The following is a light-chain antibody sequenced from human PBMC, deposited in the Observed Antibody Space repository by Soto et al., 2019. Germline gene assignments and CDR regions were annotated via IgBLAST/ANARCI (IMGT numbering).Light chain of an antibody. J-gene: IGKJ4*01. CDR1: QSVSNY. CDR3: QQRASWPLT. CDR2: DTS. Sequence: EVVLTQSPATLSLSPGERATLSCRASQSVSNYLIWYQQKPGLAPILLIYDTSNRATGIPARFSGSGSGTAFTLTISSLEPEDFAVYSCQQRASWPLTFGGGTKVEIK. V-gene: IGKV3-11*01.